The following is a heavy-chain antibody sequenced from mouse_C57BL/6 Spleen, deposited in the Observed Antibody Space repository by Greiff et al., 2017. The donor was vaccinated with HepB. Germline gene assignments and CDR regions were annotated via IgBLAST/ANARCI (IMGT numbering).Heavy chain of an antibody. CDR1: GYTFTDYY. CDR2: INPYNGGT. D-gene: IGHD2-1*01. CDR3: ARYLLYYFDY. V-gene: IGHV1-19*01. J-gene: IGHJ2*01. Sequence: VQLQQSGPVLVKPGASVKMSCKASGYTFTDYYMNWVKQSHGKSLEWIGVINPYNGGTSYNQKFKGKATLTVDKSSSTAYMELNSLTSEDSAVYYCARYLLYYFDYWGQGTTLTVSS.